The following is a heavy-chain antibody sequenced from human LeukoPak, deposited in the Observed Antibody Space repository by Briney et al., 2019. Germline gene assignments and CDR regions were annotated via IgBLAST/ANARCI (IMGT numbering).Heavy chain of an antibody. CDR3: ARDKVVPAAGWFDP. CDR1: GFTFSSYS. V-gene: IGHV3-21*01. D-gene: IGHD2-2*01. J-gene: IGHJ5*02. Sequence: GGSLRLSCAASGFTFSSYSMNCVRQAPGKGLEWVSSISSSSSYIYYADSVKGRFTISRDNAKNSLYLQMNSLRAEDTAVYYCARDKVVPAAGWFDPWGQGTLVTVSS. CDR2: ISSSSSYI.